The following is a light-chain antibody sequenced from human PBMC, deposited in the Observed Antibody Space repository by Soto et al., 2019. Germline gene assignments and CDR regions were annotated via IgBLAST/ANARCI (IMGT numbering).Light chain of an antibody. CDR2: DDS. CDR3: QVWDTISDHLV. Sequence: SYELTQPPSVSVAPGQTARISCGGNDIGTKSVQWYQKKPGQAPVLVVYDDSDRPSGIPERFSGSDSGNTATLTISRVEAGDEADYYCQVWDTISDHLVFGGRTKLTVL. J-gene: IGLJ2*01. V-gene: IGLV3-21*02. CDR1: DIGTKS.